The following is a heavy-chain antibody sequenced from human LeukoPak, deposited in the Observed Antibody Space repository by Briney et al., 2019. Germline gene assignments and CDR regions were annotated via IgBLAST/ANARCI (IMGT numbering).Heavy chain of an antibody. V-gene: IGHV3-23*01. J-gene: IGHJ4*02. CDR1: GFTFSSYA. CDR3: AKGERCSGGSCYLPLVGLGVY. D-gene: IGHD2-15*01. Sequence: QSGGSLRLSCAASGFTFSSYAMSWVRQAPGKGLEWVSAISGSGGSTYYADSVKGRFTISRDNSKNTLYLQMNSLRAEDTAVYYCAKGERCSGGSCYLPLVGLGVYWGQGTLVTVSS. CDR2: ISGSGGST.